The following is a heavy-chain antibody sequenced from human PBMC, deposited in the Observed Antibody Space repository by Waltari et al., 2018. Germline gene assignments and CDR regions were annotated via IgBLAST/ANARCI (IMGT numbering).Heavy chain of an antibody. D-gene: IGHD5-12*01. V-gene: IGHV1-69*01. CDR3: ARDLLDGYTPAGY. J-gene: IGHJ4*02. Sequence: QVQLVQSGAEVKKPGSSVKVSCKASGGTFSSYAISWVRQAPGQGLEWMGGMIPIVGTANYAQRFNGRVTITADESTSTAYMELSSLRSEDTAVYYCARDLLDGYTPAGYWGQGTLVTVSS. CDR2: MIPIVGTA. CDR1: GGTFSSYA.